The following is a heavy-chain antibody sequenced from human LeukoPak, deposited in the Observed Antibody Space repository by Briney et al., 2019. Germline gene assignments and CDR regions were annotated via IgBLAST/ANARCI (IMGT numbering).Heavy chain of an antibody. D-gene: IGHD1-14*01. CDR3: ARGRGVPKRNHNTGRWFDP. Sequence: PSETLSLTCAVSGYSISSGYYWGWIRQPPGKGLEWIGSIYHSGSTNYNPSLKSRVTISVDTSKNQFSLKLSSVTAADTAVYYCARGRGVPKRNHNTGRWFDPWGQGTLVTVSS. V-gene: IGHV4-38-2*01. CDR1: GYSISSGYY. CDR2: IYHSGST. J-gene: IGHJ5*02.